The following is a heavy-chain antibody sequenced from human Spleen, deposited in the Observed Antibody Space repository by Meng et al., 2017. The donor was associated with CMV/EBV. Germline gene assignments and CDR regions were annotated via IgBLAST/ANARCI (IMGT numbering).Heavy chain of an antibody. CDR3: ATPSSGWFNYFDY. J-gene: IGHJ4*02. V-gene: IGHV4-59*08. CDR1: GFTFSSYA. Sequence: ESLKISCAASGFTFSSYAMSWVRQPPGKGLEWIGYIYYSGSTNYNPSLKSRVTISVDTSKNQFSLKLNSVTAADTAVYYCATPSSGWFNYFDYWGQGTLVTVSS. CDR2: IYYSGST. D-gene: IGHD6-19*01.